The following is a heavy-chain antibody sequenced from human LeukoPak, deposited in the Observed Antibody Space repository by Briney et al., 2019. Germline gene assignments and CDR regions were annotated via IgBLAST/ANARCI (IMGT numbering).Heavy chain of an antibody. D-gene: IGHD2-2*01. CDR1: GFTFSSYG. CDR3: ARVDCRSTSCSPFDY. J-gene: IGHJ4*02. CDR2: ILYDGSTQ. V-gene: IGHV3-30*19. Sequence: GRSLRLSCAASGFTFSSYGMHWVRQAPGKGLEWVAVILYDGSTQYYADSVRGRFTASRDNSKDTLYLQMNSLRVEDTAVYYCARVDCRSTSCSPFDYWGQGTLVIVSS.